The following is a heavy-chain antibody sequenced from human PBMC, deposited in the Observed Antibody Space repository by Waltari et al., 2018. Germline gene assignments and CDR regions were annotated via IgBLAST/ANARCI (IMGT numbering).Heavy chain of an antibody. Sequence: QVQLVQSGAEVKKPGASVKVSCKASGYTFHSYGTNWVRQAPGQGLEWMGWISAYNGYTNYAQKVQGRVTMTTDTSTSTAYMELRSLRSDDTAVYYCARVGDDFWSGYFDYWGQGTLVTVSS. CDR1: GYTFHSYG. J-gene: IGHJ4*02. V-gene: IGHV1-18*04. D-gene: IGHD3-3*01. CDR3: ARVGDDFWSGYFDY. CDR2: ISAYNGYT.